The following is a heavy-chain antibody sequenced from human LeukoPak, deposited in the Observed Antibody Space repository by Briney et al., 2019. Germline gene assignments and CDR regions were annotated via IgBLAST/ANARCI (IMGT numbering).Heavy chain of an antibody. CDR1: GFTFSSYA. D-gene: IGHD1-1*01. CDR3: ASDFSWNTDY. Sequence: GGSLRLSCAASGFTFSSYAMHWVRQAPGKGLEWVAVISYDGSNKYYADSVKGRFTISRDNSKNTLYLQMNSLRAEDTAVYYCASDFSWNTDYWGQGTLVTVSS. CDR2: ISYDGSNK. V-gene: IGHV3-30-3*01. J-gene: IGHJ4*02.